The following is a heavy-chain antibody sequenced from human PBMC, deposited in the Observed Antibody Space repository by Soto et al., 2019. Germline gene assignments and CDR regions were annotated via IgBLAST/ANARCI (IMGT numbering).Heavy chain of an antibody. J-gene: IGHJ4*02. CDR3: AGTFGGVIVGY. Sequence: SETLSLTCAVYGGSFSAFYWSWIRQPPGKGLEWIGEINHSGSTNHNPSLKSRVTISVDTSNNQFSLKLSSVTAADTAVYYCAGTFGGVIVGYWGQGTLVTVSS. CDR2: INHSGST. CDR1: GGSFSAFY. V-gene: IGHV4-34*01. D-gene: IGHD3-16*02.